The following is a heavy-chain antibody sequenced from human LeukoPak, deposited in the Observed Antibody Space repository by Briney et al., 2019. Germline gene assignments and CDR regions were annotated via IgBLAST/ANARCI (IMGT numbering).Heavy chain of an antibody. CDR2: INAGNGNT. J-gene: IGHJ4*02. CDR3: ARGVFPYYYDSSGYPPDY. D-gene: IGHD3-22*01. CDR1: GYTFTSYA. V-gene: IGHV1-3*01. Sequence: ASVKVSCKASGYTFTSYAMHWVRQAPGQRLEWMGWINAGNGNTKYSQKFQGRVTITRDTSASTAYMELSSLRSEDTAVYYCARGVFPYYYDSSGYPPDYWGQGTLVTVSS.